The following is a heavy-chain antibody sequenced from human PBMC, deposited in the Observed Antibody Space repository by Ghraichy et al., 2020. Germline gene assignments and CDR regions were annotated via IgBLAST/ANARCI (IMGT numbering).Heavy chain of an antibody. D-gene: IGHD6-13*01. J-gene: IGHJ4*02. CDR3: ARDSRDRPAVGTFDY. CDR2: IKGDGTER. Sequence: GGSLRLSCEASGFTFSTYWVTWVRQAPGRGLEWLANIKGDGTERYYADSLKGRFTISRDNAKNSLFLQMDSLRAEDTAVYYCARDSRDRPAVGTFDYWGQGTLVTVFS. CDR1: GFTFSTYW. V-gene: IGHV3-7*03.